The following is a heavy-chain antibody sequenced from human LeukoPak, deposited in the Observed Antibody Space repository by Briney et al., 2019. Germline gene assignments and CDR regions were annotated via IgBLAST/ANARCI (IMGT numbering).Heavy chain of an antibody. CDR3: ARGRSSGWCDY. CDR2: INHSGST. CDR1: GGSFSGYY. Sequence: SETLSLTCAVYGGSFSGYYWSWIRRPPGKGLEWIGEINHSGSTNYNPSLKSRVTISVDTSKNQFSLKLSSVTAADTAVYYCARGRSSGWCDYWGQGTLVTVSS. V-gene: IGHV4-34*01. D-gene: IGHD6-19*01. J-gene: IGHJ4*02.